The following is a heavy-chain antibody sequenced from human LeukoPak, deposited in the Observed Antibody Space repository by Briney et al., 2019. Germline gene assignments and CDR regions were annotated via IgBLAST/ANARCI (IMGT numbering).Heavy chain of an antibody. V-gene: IGHV3-23*01. CDR1: GFTFSSYA. J-gene: IGHJ4*02. CDR3: AKDRSYYYGSGSSHFDY. Sequence: GGSLRLSCAASGFTFSSYAMSWVRQAPGKGLEWVSAISGSGGSTYYADSVKGRFTISRDNSKNTLYLQMNSLRAEDTAVYYCAKDRSYYYGSGSSHFDYWGQGTLVTVSS. D-gene: IGHD3-10*01. CDR2: ISGSGGST.